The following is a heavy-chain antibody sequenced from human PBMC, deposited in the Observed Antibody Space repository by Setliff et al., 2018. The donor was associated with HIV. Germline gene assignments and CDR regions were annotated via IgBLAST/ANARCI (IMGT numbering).Heavy chain of an antibody. V-gene: IGHV3-30*02. D-gene: IGHD3-16*01. CDR1: GFTFSYFG. CDR3: AKDQGRVNDH. J-gene: IGHJ4*02. Sequence: GGSLRLSCAASGFTFSYFGMHWVRQAPGKGLEWVAFIQYGGRKNNYADSVKGRFTTSRDNSRNTVFLQMNNLRTEDTAVYYCAKDQGRVNDHWGLGTLVTVSS. CDR2: IQYGGRKN.